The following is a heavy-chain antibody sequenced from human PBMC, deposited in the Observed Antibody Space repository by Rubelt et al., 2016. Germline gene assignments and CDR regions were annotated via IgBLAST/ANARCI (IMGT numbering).Heavy chain of an antibody. CDR2: INPSGGST. V-gene: IGHV1-46*01. Sequence: GYTFTSYYMHWVRQAPGQGLEWMGIINPSGGSTSYAQKFQGRVTMTRDTSTSTVYMELSSLRSDDTAVYYCARDLLSHGVLLVNWFDPWGQGTLVTVSS. D-gene: IGHD4-17*01. CDR1: GYTFTSYY. CDR3: ARDLLSHGVLLVNWFDP. J-gene: IGHJ5*02.